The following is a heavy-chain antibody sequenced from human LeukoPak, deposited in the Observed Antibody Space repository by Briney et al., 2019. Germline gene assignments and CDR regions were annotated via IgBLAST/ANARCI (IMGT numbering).Heavy chain of an antibody. J-gene: IGHJ6*02. V-gene: IGHV3-30*18. CDR1: GFTFSSYG. D-gene: IGHD6-19*01. CDR2: ISYDGSNK. CDR3: AKDCSRGWWYHSYYYYGMDV. Sequence: GGSLRLSCAASGFTFSSYGMHWVRQAPGKGLEWVAVISYDGSNKYYADSVKGRFTISRDNSKNTLYLQMNSLRAEDTAVYYCAKDCSRGWWYHSYYYYGMDVWGQGTTVTVSS.